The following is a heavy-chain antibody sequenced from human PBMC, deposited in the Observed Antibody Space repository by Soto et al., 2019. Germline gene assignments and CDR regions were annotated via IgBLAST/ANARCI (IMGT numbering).Heavy chain of an antibody. CDR2: IFSSGES. V-gene: IGHV3-53*01. CDR1: GFTVSSTY. J-gene: IGHJ4*02. Sequence: SGGSLRLSCAASGFTVSSTYMSWVRQAPGKGLEWVSIIFSSGESFYADSVKGRFTISRDSSDNTVYLQMNSLKAEDTAVYYCARGGIGKVRTFDHWGQGTLVTVSS. CDR3: ARGGIGKVRTFDH. D-gene: IGHD2-21*01.